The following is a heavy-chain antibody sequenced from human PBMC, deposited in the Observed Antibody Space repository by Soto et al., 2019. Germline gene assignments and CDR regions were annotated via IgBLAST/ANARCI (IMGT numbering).Heavy chain of an antibody. CDR2: IDSSGRYI. Sequence: EVQLVESGGGLVKPGGSLRLSCVASGPIFSSYGMNWLRQAPGKGLEWVSSIDSSGRYIYYADSLQGRFTISRDNAKNSMYLQMNSLRVEDTARYFCARDESAGSSTSDWGQGTLVTGSS. CDR3: ARDESAGSSTSD. D-gene: IGHD2-2*01. J-gene: IGHJ4*02. CDR1: GPIFSSYG. V-gene: IGHV3-21*01.